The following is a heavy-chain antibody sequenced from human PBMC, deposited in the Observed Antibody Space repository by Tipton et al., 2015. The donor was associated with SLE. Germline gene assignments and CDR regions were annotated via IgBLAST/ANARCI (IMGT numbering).Heavy chain of an antibody. CDR2: IYHSGST. V-gene: IGHV4-38-2*02. CDR3: ATWRVIAAAGAGPPMDV. D-gene: IGHD6-13*01. J-gene: IGHJ6*02. Sequence: TLSLTCTVSGYSISSGYYWGWIRQPPGKGLKWIGSIYHSGSTYYNPSLKSRVNISLDTSKNQFSLKLSSVTAADTAVYYCATWRVIAAAGAGPPMDVWGQGTTVTVSS. CDR1: GYSISSGYY.